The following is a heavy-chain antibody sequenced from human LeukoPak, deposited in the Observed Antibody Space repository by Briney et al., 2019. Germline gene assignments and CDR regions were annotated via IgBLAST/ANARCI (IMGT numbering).Heavy chain of an antibody. CDR3: ARVWGCSSTSCYRVEYYFDY. Sequence: GGSLRLSCAAPGFTVSSTYMSRVCQAPGKGLGWVSVIYSGGSTYYGGSVNGLFTISRDKSKNTLYRQMNRLRAEDTAVYYCARVWGCSSTSCYRVEYYFDYWGQGTLVTVSS. D-gene: IGHD2-2*02. CDR2: IYSGGST. V-gene: IGHV3-53*01. J-gene: IGHJ4*02. CDR1: GFTVSSTY.